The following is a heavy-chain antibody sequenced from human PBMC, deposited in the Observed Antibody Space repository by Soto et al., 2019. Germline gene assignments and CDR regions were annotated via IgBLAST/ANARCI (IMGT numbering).Heavy chain of an antibody. J-gene: IGHJ2*01. CDR3: ARDRGYSYGPYWYFDL. CDR2: IYYSGST. V-gene: IGHV4-31*03. D-gene: IGHD5-18*01. Sequence: QVQLQESGPGLVKPSQTLSLTCTVSGGSISSGGYYWSWIRQHPGKGLEWIGYIYYSGSTYYNPSRKSRVTIAVDTSKNQFSLKLSSVTAADTAVYYCARDRGYSYGPYWYFDLWGRGTLVTVSS. CDR1: GGSISSGGYY.